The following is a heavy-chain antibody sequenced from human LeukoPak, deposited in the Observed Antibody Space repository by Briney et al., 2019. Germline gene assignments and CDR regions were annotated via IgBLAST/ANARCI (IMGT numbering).Heavy chain of an antibody. CDR1: GDSVSSNSAA. Sequence: SQTLSLTCAISGDSVSSNSAAWNWIRQSPSRGLEWLGRTYYRSKWYNDYAVSVKSRITINPDTSKNQFSLQLNSVTPEDTAVYYCARAGITGTQRNYYYRGMDVWGQGTTVTVSS. CDR3: ARAGITGTQRNYYYRGMDV. J-gene: IGHJ6*02. D-gene: IGHD1-20*01. CDR2: TYYRSKWYN. V-gene: IGHV6-1*01.